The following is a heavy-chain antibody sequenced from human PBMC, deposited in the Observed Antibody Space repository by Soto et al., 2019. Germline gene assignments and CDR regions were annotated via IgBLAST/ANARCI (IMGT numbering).Heavy chain of an antibody. D-gene: IGHD6-25*01. CDR3: AREMRLLYYYYGMDV. CDR1: GGSISSSNC. CDR2: IYHSGST. V-gene: IGHV4-4*02. J-gene: IGHJ6*02. Sequence: SETLSLTCAVSGGSISSSNCWSCVRQPPGKGLEWIGEIYHSGSTNYNPSLKSRVTISVDKSKNQFSLKLSSVTAADTAVYYCAREMRLLYYYYGMDVWGQGTTVTVSS.